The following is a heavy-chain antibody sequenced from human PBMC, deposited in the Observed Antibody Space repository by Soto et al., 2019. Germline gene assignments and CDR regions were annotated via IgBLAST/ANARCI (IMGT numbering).Heavy chain of an antibody. CDR3: ARDLSGDTTPYFDL. J-gene: IGHJ4*02. CDR2: IYNDGSRT. V-gene: IGHV3-74*01. CDR1: GFAFSSYW. D-gene: IGHD1-1*01. Sequence: VGSLRLSCAASGFAFSSYWMHWVRQTPGKGPVWVSRIYNDGSRTAYADSVKGRFTISRDNAKNTMYLQMSSLTVEDTAVYYCARDLSGDTTPYFDLWGQGTLVTVSS.